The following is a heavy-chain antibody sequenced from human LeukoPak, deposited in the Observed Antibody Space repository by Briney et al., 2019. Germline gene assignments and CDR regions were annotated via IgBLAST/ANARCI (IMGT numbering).Heavy chain of an antibody. CDR2: IIPIFGTA. CDR1: GGTFSSYA. J-gene: IGHJ4*02. D-gene: IGHD6-6*01. V-gene: IGHV1-69*05. Sequence: WVKVSCKASGGTFSSYAISWVRQAPGQGLEWMGGIIPIFGTANYAQKFQGRVTITTDESTSTAYMELSSLRSEDTAVYYCASASIAARPGPLFDYWGQGTLVTVSS. CDR3: ASASIAARPGPLFDY.